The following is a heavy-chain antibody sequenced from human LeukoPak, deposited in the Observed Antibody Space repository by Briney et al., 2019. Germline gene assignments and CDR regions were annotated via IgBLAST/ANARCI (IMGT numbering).Heavy chain of an antibody. Sequence: SETLSLTCTVSGGSISSSSYYWGWIRQPPGKGLEWIGSIYYSGSTYYNPSLKSRVTISVDTSKNQFSLKLSSVTAADTAVYYCARLLTDYYGSGESHWFDPWGQGTLVTVSS. CDR2: IYYSGST. D-gene: IGHD3-10*01. CDR1: GGSISSSSYY. CDR3: ARLLTDYYGSGESHWFDP. J-gene: IGHJ5*02. V-gene: IGHV4-39*01.